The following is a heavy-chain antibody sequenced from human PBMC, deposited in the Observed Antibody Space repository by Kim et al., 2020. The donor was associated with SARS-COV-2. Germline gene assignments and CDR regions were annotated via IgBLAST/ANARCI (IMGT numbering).Heavy chain of an antibody. CDR1: GYTFTSQG. CDR2: ISPLNGKT. Sequence: ASVKVSCKASGYTFTSQGITWVRQAPGQGPEWMGWISPLNGKTKFAQKFEGRVVITRETSTTTVEMELRSLTSDDTAVYYCARDGGITRGIDVWRQGTPV. J-gene: IGHJ6*01. V-gene: IGHV1-18*01. D-gene: IGHD1-7*01. CDR3: ARDGGITRGIDV.